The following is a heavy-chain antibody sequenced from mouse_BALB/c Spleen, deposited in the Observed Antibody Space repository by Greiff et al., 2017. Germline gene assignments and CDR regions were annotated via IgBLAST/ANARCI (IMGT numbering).Heavy chain of an antibody. CDR3: TRRDGNYPYYFDY. D-gene: IGHD2-1*01. J-gene: IGHJ2*01. CDR1: GYTFTSYW. CDR2: IYPGSGST. V-gene: IGHV1S22*01. Sequence: LQQPGSELVRSGASVKLSCKASGYTFTSYWMHWVKQRHGQGLEWIGNIYPGSGSTNYDEKFKSKGTLTVDTSSSTAYMHLSSLTSEDSAVYYCTRRDGNYPYYFDYWGQGTTLTVSS.